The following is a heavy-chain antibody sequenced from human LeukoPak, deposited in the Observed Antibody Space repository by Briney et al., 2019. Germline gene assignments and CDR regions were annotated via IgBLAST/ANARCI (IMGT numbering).Heavy chain of an antibody. Sequence: GGCLRLSCAASGFTVSSNYMSWVRQAPGKGLEWVSVIYSGGSTYYADSVRGRFTISRDNSKSTLSLQMNSLRAEDTAIYYCATYRQVLLPFESWGQGTLVTVSS. J-gene: IGHJ4*02. CDR3: ATYRQVLLPFES. D-gene: IGHD2-8*02. CDR2: IYSGGST. CDR1: GFTVSSNY. V-gene: IGHV3-53*01.